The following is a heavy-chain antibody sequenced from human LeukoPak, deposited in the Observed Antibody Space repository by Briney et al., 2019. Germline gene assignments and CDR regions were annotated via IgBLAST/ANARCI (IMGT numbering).Heavy chain of an antibody. CDR3: AKERGHSKPFDY. D-gene: IGHD4-23*01. V-gene: IGHV3-23*01. Sequence: PGGSLRLSCEVSGFIFSYYGMNWVRQAPGKGLERVSAISDSGDATYYADSVKGRFTISRDNSKSTLYLQMNNLRAEDTALYYCAKERGHSKPFDYWGQGTLVTVSS. CDR1: GFIFSYYG. CDR2: ISDSGDAT. J-gene: IGHJ4*02.